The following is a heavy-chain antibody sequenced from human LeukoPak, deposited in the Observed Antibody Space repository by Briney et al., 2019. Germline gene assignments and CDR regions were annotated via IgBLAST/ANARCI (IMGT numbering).Heavy chain of an antibody. D-gene: IGHD6-13*01. CDR1: GFTFSSYW. CDR2: IKQDGSEK. Sequence: PGGSLRLSCAASGFTFSSYWVSWVRQAPGKGLEWVANIKQDGSEKYYVDSVKGRFTISRDNAKNSLYLQMNSLRAEDTAVYYCARVYSWSLDYWGQGTLVTVSS. J-gene: IGHJ4*02. V-gene: IGHV3-7*03. CDR3: ARVYSWSLDY.